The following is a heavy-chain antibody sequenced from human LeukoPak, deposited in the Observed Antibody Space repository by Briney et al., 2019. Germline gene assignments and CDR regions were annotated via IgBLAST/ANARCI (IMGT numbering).Heavy chain of an antibody. CDR1: GYTFTSYY. J-gene: IGHJ4*02. V-gene: IGHV1-46*01. CDR2: INPSGGST. D-gene: IGHD2-15*01. CDR3: ARDILVVVAAAPFDF. Sequence: ASVKVSCKASGYTFTSYYMHWVRQAPGQGLEWMGIINPSGGSTSYAQKFQGRVTMTRDTSTSTVYMELSSLRSEDTAVYYCARDILVVVAAAPFDFWGQGTLVTVS.